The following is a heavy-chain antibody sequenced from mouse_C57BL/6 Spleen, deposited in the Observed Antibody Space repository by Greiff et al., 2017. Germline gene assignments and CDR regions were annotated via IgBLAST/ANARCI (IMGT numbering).Heavy chain of an antibody. CDR2: ISSGSSTI. V-gene: IGHV5-17*01. CDR1: GFTFIDYG. D-gene: IGHD2-2*01. CDR3: ARPGYGYDFAY. J-gene: IGHJ3*01. Sequence: EVMLVESGGGLVKPGGSLKLSCAASGFTFIDYGMHWVRQAPEKGLEWVAYISSGSSTIYYADTVKGRFTISRDNAKNTLFLQMTSLRSEDTAMYYCARPGYGYDFAYWGQGTLVTVSA.